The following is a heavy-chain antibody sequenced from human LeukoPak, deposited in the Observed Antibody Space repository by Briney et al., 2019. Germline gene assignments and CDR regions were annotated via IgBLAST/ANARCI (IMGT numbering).Heavy chain of an antibody. J-gene: IGHJ4*02. V-gene: IGHV3-11*01. Sequence: GGSLRLSCAASGFTFSDYYMSWIRQAPGKGLEWVSYISSSGSTIYYADSVKGRFTISRDNAKNSLYLQMNSLRAEDTAVYYCARVYYDFWSGMYYFDYWGQGTLVTVSS. CDR3: ARVYYDFWSGMYYFDY. D-gene: IGHD3-3*01. CDR2: ISSSGSTI. CDR1: GFTFSDYY.